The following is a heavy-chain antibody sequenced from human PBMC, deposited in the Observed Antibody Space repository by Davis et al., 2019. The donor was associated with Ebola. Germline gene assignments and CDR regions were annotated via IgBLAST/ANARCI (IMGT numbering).Heavy chain of an antibody. J-gene: IGHJ4*02. D-gene: IGHD2-8*01. V-gene: IGHV4-39*07. CDR1: GGSISSSSYY. Sequence: PSETLSLTCTVSGGSISSSSYYWGWIRQPPGKGLEWIGSIYYSGSTNYNPSLKSRVTISVDTSKNQFSLKLSSVTAADTAVYYCASTNGVSGTDYWGQGTLVTVSS. CDR3: ASTNGVSGTDY. CDR2: IYYSGST.